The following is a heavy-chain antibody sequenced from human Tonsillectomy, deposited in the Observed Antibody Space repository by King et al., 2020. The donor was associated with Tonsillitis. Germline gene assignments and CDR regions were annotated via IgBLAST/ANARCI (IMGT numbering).Heavy chain of an antibody. J-gene: IGHJ3*02. V-gene: IGHV3-30*04. CDR3: ARCFNQDDFGDHEDAFDI. D-gene: IGHD4-17*01. CDR1: GFTFSSYA. Sequence: VQLVESGGGVVQPGRSLRLSCAASGFTFSSYAMHWVRQAPGKGLEWVAVISYDGSNKYYADSVQGRITISRDNSKNTLYLQMNSLRAEDTAVYYCARCFNQDDFGDHEDAFDIWGQGTMVTVSS. CDR2: ISYDGSNK.